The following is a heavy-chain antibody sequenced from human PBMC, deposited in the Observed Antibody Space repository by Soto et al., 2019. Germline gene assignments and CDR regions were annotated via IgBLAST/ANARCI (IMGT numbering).Heavy chain of an antibody. V-gene: IGHV1-69-2*01. J-gene: IGHJ3*02. CDR2: VDPEDGEP. CDR3: ATASARDDAFDI. Sequence: EVQLVQSGAVVKKPGSTVKISCQASGYNFDDLYMLWFLQAPGKGFEWMGLVDPEDGEPMYAKTFQGRVTMTADTSTDTAYMELKGLRFDDTAIYYCATASARDDAFDIWGQGTLVTISS. CDR1: GYNFDDLY.